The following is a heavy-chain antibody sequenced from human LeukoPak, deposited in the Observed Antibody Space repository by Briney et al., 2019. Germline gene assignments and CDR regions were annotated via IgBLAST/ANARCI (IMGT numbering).Heavy chain of an antibody. V-gene: IGHV3-23*01. CDR3: AKRPVVGDYYFDY. CDR1: GLTFSSYA. D-gene: IGHD6-19*01. CDR2: ISGSGGST. J-gene: IGHJ4*02. Sequence: GGSLRLSCAASGLTFSSYAMSWVRQAPGKGLECVSGISGSGGSTYYADSVKGRFTISRDNSKTTLYLQMNSLRAEDTAVYYCAKRPVVGDYYFDYWGQGTLVTVSS.